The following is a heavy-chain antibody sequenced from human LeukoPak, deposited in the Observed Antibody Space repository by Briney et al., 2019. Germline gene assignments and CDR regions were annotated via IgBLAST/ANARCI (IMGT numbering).Heavy chain of an antibody. J-gene: IGHJ6*03. CDR1: GFTFDDYA. CDR3: AKDISRNYYYMDV. CDR2: ISWDGGST. D-gene: IGHD1-1*01. V-gene: IGHV3-43D*03. Sequence: PGGSLRLSCAASGFTFDDYAMHWVRQAPWKGREWVCLISWDGGSTYYADPVRGGFTPSSENSNNSLYLQMNVLRAEAAALYYCAKDISRNYYYMDVWGNGTTVTVSS.